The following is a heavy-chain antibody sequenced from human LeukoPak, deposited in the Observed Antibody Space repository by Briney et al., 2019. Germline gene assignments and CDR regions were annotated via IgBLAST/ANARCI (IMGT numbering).Heavy chain of an antibody. J-gene: IGHJ5*02. CDR2: INHSGST. V-gene: IGHV4-34*01. CDR3: AREGSSSDPGWFDH. CDR1: GGSFSGYY. D-gene: IGHD6-6*01. Sequence: SETLSLTCAVYGGSFSGYYWSWIRQPPGKGLEWIGEINHSGSTNYNPSLKSRVTISVDTSKNQFSLKLSSVTAADTAVYYCAREGSSSDPGWFDHWGQGTLVTVSS.